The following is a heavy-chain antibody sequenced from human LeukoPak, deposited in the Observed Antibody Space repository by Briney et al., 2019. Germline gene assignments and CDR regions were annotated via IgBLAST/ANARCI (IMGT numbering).Heavy chain of an antibody. CDR2: INHSGST. V-gene: IGHV4-34*01. Sequence: SETLSLTCAVYGGSFSGYYWTWIRQPPGKGLEWIGEINHSGSTNYNPSLKSRVTISVDTSKNQFSLKVSSVTAADTAVYYCASPGIAVPWGQGTLVTVSS. CDR3: ASPGIAVP. D-gene: IGHD6-19*01. CDR1: GGSFSGYY. J-gene: IGHJ5*02.